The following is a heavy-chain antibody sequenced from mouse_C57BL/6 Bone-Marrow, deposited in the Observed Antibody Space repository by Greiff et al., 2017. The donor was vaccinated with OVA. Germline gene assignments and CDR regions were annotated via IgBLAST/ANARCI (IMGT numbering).Heavy chain of an antibody. J-gene: IGHJ4*01. Sequence: VQLQQSGPELARPGASVKLSCKASGYTFTNYGISWVKQRTGQGLEWIGEIYPNSGNTNYNEKFKGKATLTADKSSSTAYMELRSLTSEDSAVYYGARRDDNYEGYYAMDYWGQGTSVTVSS. CDR1: GYTFTNYG. D-gene: IGHD2-1*01. V-gene: IGHV1-81*01. CDR3: ARRDDNYEGYYAMDY. CDR2: IYPNSGNT.